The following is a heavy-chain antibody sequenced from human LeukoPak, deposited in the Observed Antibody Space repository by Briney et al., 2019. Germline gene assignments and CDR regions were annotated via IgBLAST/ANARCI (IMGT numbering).Heavy chain of an antibody. D-gene: IGHD3-22*01. V-gene: IGHV3-15*07. J-gene: IGHJ4*02. CDR2: IKSKTDGGTT. CDR3: STDRYYYDSSPRY. CDR1: GFTFAHAW. Sequence: GGSLRLSCAASGFTFAHAWMNWVRLPPGKGLEWVGRIKSKTDGGTTDYAAPVKGRFTISRDDSKNTLYLQMSSLTTEDTAVFYCSTDRYYYDSSPRYWGQGTLVTVSS.